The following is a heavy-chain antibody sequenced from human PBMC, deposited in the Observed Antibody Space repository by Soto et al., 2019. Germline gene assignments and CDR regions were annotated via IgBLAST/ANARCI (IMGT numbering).Heavy chain of an antibody. J-gene: IGHJ6*02. CDR2: ISGGGSGT. CDR3: AKALFLSPSSRHYYGMDV. D-gene: IGHD3-3*01. V-gene: IGHV3-23*01. Sequence: HPGGSLRLSCAASGFTFSSHAMSWVRQAPGKGLECVSAISGGGSGTYYADSVKGRFTISRDNSKNTLYLQMNSLRAEDTAVYYCAKALFLSPSSRHYYGMDVWGQGTTVTVSS. CDR1: GFTFSSHA.